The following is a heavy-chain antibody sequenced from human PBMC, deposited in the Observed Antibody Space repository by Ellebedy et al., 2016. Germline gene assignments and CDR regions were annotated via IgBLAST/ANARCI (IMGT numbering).Heavy chain of an antibody. V-gene: IGHV3-30*02. D-gene: IGHD2-2*01. CDR1: GFTFSRYA. CDR2: ILDDGLDK. Sequence: GGSLRLSXAASGFTFSRYAIHWVRQIPGEGLEWVAAILDDGLDKNYRDSVRGRFTISRDNSKNRVYLQMSSLRLEDTAVYYCAKARSPGYDMDVWGQGTTVTVS. CDR3: AKARSPGYDMDV. J-gene: IGHJ6*02.